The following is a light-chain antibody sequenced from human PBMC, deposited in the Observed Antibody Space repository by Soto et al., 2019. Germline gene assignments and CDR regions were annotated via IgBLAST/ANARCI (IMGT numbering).Light chain of an antibody. J-gene: IGLJ2*01. Sequence: QSALPQPASVSGSPGQSITISCTGTSSDVGRFHLVSWYQHHPGKAPKLIIFEASKRPSGVSNRFSGSKSGNTASLTSSGLQAEDEGDYYCCSYAGSSAFVVFGGGTKLTVL. CDR3: CSYAGSSAFVV. CDR2: EAS. V-gene: IGLV2-23*02. CDR1: SSDVGRFHL.